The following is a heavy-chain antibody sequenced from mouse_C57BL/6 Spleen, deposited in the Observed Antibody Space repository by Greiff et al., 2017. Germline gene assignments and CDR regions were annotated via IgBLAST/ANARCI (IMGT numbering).Heavy chain of an antibody. CDR2: IYPGSGST. CDR1: GYTFTSYW. CDR3: AKGLREDYAMDY. D-gene: IGHD2-2*01. J-gene: IGHJ4*01. V-gene: IGHV1-55*01. Sequence: VQLQQPGAELVKPGASVKMSCKASGYTFTSYWITWVKQRPGQGLEWIGDIYPGSGSTNYNEKFKSKATLTVDTSSSTAYMRLSSLTSEDSAVYYCAKGLREDYAMDYWGQGTSVTVSS.